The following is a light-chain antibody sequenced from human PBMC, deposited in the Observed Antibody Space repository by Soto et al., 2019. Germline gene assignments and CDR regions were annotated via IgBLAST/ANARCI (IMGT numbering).Light chain of an antibody. V-gene: IGLV2-14*03. J-gene: IGLJ2*01. CDR3: SSYTTSRTRI. Sequence: QSVLTQPAFVSGSPGQSITISCTGTSSDVGYYNYVSWYQHHPGNVPKLMIYDVYNRPSGVDTRFSGSKSGNTASLTISGLQAEDEGDYYCSSYTTSRTRIFGGGTQLTVL. CDR1: SSDVGYYNY. CDR2: DVY.